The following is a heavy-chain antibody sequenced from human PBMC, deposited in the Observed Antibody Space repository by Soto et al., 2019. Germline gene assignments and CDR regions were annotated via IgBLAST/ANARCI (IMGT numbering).Heavy chain of an antibody. CDR1: GFTFSSYG. J-gene: IGHJ6*02. V-gene: IGHV3-33*01. CDR3: ARDGDCSGGSCYYYYGMDV. CDR2: IWYDGSNK. D-gene: IGHD2-15*01. Sequence: ESGGGVVQPGRSLRLSCAASGFTFSSYGMHWVRQAPGKGLEWVAVIWYDGSNKYYADSVKGRFTISRDNSKNTLYLQMNSLRAEDTAVYYCARDGDCSGGSCYYYYGMDVWGQGTTVTVSS.